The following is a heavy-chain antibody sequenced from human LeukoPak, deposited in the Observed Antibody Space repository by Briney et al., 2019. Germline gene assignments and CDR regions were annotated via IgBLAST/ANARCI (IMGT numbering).Heavy chain of an antibody. CDR2: ANPRGQI. CDR3: ARRWNYCIHYHIVV. V-gene: IGHV4-34*01. J-gene: IGHJ6*04. CDR1: GGSFDTFY. D-gene: IGHD1-7*01. Sequence: SETLSLTCAVYGGSFDTFYWSWIRQPPGRGLEWIGEANPRGQINYNPSLMSRVTVSIDTTKKHFSLILTSVTAADTAVYYCARRWNYCIHYHIVVWGTGTTVTVSS.